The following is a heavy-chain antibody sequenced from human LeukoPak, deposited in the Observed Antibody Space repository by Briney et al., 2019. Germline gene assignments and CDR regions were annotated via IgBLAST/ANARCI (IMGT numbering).Heavy chain of an antibody. V-gene: IGHV4-30-2*01. J-gene: IGHJ4*02. CDR1: GGFISSGGYS. Sequence: SQTLSLTCAVSGGFISSGGYSWSWIRQPPGKGLEWIGYIYHSGSTYYNPSLKSRVTISVDRSKNQFSLKLSSVTAADTAVYYCARVSIAVAGGIDYWGQGTLVTVSS. CDR2: IYHSGST. D-gene: IGHD6-19*01. CDR3: ARVSIAVAGGIDY.